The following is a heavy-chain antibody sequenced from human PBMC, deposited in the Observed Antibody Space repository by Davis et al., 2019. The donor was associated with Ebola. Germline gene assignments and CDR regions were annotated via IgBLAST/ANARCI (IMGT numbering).Heavy chain of an antibody. CDR3: AKGETLHFDY. J-gene: IGHJ4*02. D-gene: IGHD1-26*01. Sequence: GESLKISCTASGLTLSSHSMSWIRQAPGKGLEWVSAISGSGGSTYYADSVKGRFTISRDNSKNTLYLQMNSLRAEDTAVYYCAKGETLHFDYWGQGTLVTVSS. V-gene: IGHV3-23*01. CDR1: GLTLSSHS. CDR2: ISGSGGST.